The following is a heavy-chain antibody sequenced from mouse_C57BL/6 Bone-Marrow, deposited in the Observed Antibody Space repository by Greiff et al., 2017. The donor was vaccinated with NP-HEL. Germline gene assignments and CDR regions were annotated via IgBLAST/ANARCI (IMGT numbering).Heavy chain of an antibody. D-gene: IGHD2-2*01. CDR1: GYTFTSYW. V-gene: IGHV1-59*01. CDR2: IDPSDSYT. J-gene: IGHJ3*01. CDR3: ARVSTMVKCFAY. Sequence: QVQLQQPGAELVRPGTSVKLSCKASGYTFTSYWMHWVKQRPGQGLEWIGEIDPSDSYTNYNQKFKGKATLTVDTSSSTAYMQLSSLTSEDSAVYYCARVSTMVKCFAYWGQGTLVTVSA.